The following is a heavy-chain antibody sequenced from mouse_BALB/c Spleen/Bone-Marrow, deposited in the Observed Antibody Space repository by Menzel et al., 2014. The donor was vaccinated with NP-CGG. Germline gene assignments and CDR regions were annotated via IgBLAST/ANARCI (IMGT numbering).Heavy chain of an antibody. V-gene: IGHV3-2*02. CDR3: ARWNYGSSRYYAMDY. J-gene: IGHJ4*01. CDR1: GYSTTSDYA. D-gene: IGHD1-1*01. Sequence: DVKLQESGPGLVKPSQSLSLTCTVTGYSTTSDYAWNWIRQFPGNKLEWMGYISYSGSTSYNPSLKSRISITRDTSKNQFFLQLNSVTTEDTATYYCARWNYGSSRYYAMDYWGQGTSVTVSS. CDR2: ISYSGST.